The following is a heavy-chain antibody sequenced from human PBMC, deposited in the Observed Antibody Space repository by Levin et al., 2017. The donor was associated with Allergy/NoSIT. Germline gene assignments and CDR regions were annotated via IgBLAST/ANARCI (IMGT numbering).Heavy chain of an antibody. Sequence: GESLKISCAASGFILRTSDMNWVRQAPGKGLEWISFITKPSRAISYADSVKGRFTVSRDNAKNLLYLDMNSLRAEDTAVYYCVTDESGDEDFEYWGQGTLVTVSS. CDR1: GFILRTSD. CDR2: ITKPSRAI. CDR3: VTDESGDEDFEY. V-gene: IGHV3-48*01. D-gene: IGHD7-27*01. J-gene: IGHJ4*02.